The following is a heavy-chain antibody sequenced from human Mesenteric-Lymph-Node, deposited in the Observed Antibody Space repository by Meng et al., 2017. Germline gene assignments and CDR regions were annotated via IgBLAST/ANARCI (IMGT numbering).Heavy chain of an antibody. CDR2: IKEHGSEK. CDR1: GFNFNTFW. J-gene: IGHJ4*02. CDR3: ARDRASKDSSVWYFGPDY. D-gene: IGHD6-19*01. Sequence: GESLKISCAASGFNFNTFWMSWVRQAPGKGLEWVANIKEHGSEKSYLDSVKGRFTISRDNSKNSLYLQMNSLRAEDTAVYYCARDRASKDSSVWYFGPDYWGQGTLVTVSS. V-gene: IGHV3-7*01.